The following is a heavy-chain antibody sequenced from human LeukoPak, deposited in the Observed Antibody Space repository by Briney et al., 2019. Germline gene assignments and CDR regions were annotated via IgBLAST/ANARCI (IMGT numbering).Heavy chain of an antibody. V-gene: IGHV3-30*18. Sequence: PGRSLRLSCAASGFTFSNYGMYWVRQAPGKGLEWVAVISSGGSNKYYGDSVKGRFTISRDNSKDTLYLQMNSLRAEDTAVFYCAKDPIAVAGNNYYRMDVWGQGTTVTVSS. CDR1: GFTFSNYG. CDR3: AKDPIAVAGNNYYRMDV. CDR2: ISSGGSNK. J-gene: IGHJ6*02. D-gene: IGHD6-19*01.